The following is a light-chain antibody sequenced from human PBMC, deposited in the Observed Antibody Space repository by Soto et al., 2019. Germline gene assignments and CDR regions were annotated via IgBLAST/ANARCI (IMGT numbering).Light chain of an antibody. J-gene: IGKJ5*01. CDR1: QSISSSY. CDR3: QQFRSSPPIT. V-gene: IGKV3-20*01. CDR2: AAS. Sequence: EIVLTQSPGTLSLSPGERATLSCRASQSISSSYLAWYQQKPGQAPRLLMYAASSRATGIPDRFSGSGSEKEFTLTISRLEPEDFAVYYCQQFRSSPPITFGQGTRLE.